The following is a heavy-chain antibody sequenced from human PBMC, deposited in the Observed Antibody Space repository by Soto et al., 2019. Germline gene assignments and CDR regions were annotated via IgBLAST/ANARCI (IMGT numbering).Heavy chain of an antibody. D-gene: IGHD3-10*01. J-gene: IGHJ4*02. CDR2: INPIVRMS. Sequence: QVQLVQSGTEVKKPGSSVKVSCKASGDTFSFYTINWVRQAPGLGLEWVGRINPIVRMSNYAQKFQGRVSMTAYKSTSTADMEMRSLRSDDTAMYFCAASYGSGYRAFDYWGQGALVIVSS. CDR3: AASYGSGYRAFDY. V-gene: IGHV1-69*02. CDR1: GDTFSFYT.